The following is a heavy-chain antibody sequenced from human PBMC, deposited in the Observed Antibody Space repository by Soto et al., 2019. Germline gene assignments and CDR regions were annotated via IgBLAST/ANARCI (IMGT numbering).Heavy chain of an antibody. Sequence: EVQLVESGGGLVKPGGSLRLSCAASGFTFSSYSMNWVRQAPGKGLEWVSSISSSSSYIYYADSVKGRFTISRDNAKNSLYLQMNSLRAEDTAVYYCARVGVYGSGGFDYWCQGTLVTVSS. CDR3: ARVGVYGSGGFDY. D-gene: IGHD3-10*01. J-gene: IGHJ4*02. CDR1: GFTFSSYS. V-gene: IGHV3-21*01. CDR2: ISSSSSYI.